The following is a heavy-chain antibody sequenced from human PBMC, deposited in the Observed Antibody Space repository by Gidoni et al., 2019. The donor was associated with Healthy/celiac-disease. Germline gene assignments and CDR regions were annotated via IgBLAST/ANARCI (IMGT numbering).Heavy chain of an antibody. Sequence: EVQLVESGGGLVQHGGSLRLSCAASVFNVSSYSMNWVRQAPGKGLEWVSYISSSSSNIYYADSVKGRFTISRDNAKNSLYLQMNSLRDEDTAVYYCARDRGIAAAAYYYYYGMDVWGQGTTVTVSS. CDR2: ISSSSSNI. CDR3: ARDRGIAAAAYYYYYGMDV. CDR1: VFNVSSYS. D-gene: IGHD6-13*01. J-gene: IGHJ6*02. V-gene: IGHV3-48*02.